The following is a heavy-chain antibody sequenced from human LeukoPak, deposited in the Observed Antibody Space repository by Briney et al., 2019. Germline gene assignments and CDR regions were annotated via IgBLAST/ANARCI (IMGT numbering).Heavy chain of an antibody. V-gene: IGHV3-7*01. CDR3: ARETITFEDGDYYYMDV. CDR2: IKQDGSEK. J-gene: IGHJ6*03. Sequence: PGGSLRLSCAVSGFTFSTYWMSWVRQAPGKGLEWVANIKQDGSEKHYVDSVKGRFTISRDNAKNFLYLQMSSLGAEDTAVYSCARETITFEDGDYYYMDVWGKGTTVTISS. CDR1: GFTFSTYW. D-gene: IGHD2-15*01.